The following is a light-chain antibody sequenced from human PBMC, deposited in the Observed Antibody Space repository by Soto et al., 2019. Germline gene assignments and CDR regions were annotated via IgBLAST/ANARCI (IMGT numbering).Light chain of an antibody. V-gene: IGKV3-15*01. J-gene: IGKJ4*01. CDR3: QQYHDWPLT. CDR2: GAS. CDR1: QNINDG. Sequence: EIVMTQSPATLSVSPGERATVSCRASQNINDGLAWHQQKPGQAPRLLIYGASTRATGIPATFSGSGSATEFILTISSLRSEDYAVYYCQQYHDWPLTFGGGTKVEI.